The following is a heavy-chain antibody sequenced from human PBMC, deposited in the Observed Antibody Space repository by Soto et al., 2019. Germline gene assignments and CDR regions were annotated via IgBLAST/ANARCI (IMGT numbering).Heavy chain of an antibody. CDR1: GYTFNSYY. J-gene: IGHJ6*02. D-gene: IGHD3-10*01. CDR3: ARDIVVRGAEPNYYYYYGMDV. Sequence: GASVKVSCEASGYTFNSYYMHCVRHSPGQGLEWMGWINPNSGGTNYEQKFQGWVTMTRDTSISTAYMELSRLRSDDTAVYYCARDIVVRGAEPNYYYYYGMDVWGQGTTVTVS. CDR2: INPNSGGT. V-gene: IGHV1-2*04.